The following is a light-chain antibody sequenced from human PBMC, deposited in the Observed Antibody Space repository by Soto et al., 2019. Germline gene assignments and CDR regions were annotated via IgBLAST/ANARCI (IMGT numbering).Light chain of an antibody. CDR1: SSDVGSSGL. J-gene: IGLJ1*01. V-gene: IGLV2-23*01. CDR2: EGS. CDR3: CSFASSTTFYV. Sequence: QSALTQPASVSGSPGQSITISCTGTSSDVGSSGLVSWYQQHPGKAPKLIIFEGSRRPSGVPGRFSGSKSGNTASLTISGLQAEDEADYYCCSFASSTTFYVFGTGTKLTVL.